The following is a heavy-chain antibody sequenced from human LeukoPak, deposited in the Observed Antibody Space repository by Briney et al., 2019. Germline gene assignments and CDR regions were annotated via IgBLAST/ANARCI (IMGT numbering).Heavy chain of an antibody. CDR2: ISAYNGNT. CDR1: GYTFTSYG. CDR3: ARVSPYYDFWSGYYLDY. V-gene: IGHV1-18*01. J-gene: IGHJ4*02. Sequence: GASVKVSCKASGYTFTSYGISWVRQAPGQGLEWMGGISAYNGNTNYAQKLQGRVTMTTDTSTSTAYMELRSLRSDDTAVYYCARVSPYYDFWSGYYLDYWGQGTLVTVSS. D-gene: IGHD3-3*01.